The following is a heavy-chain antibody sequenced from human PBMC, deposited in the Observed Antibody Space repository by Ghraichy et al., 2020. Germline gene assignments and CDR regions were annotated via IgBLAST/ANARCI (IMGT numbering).Heavy chain of an antibody. CDR1: GGTFSSYA. Sequence: SVKVSCKASGGTFSSYAISWVRQAPGQGLEWMGRIIPILGIANYAQKFQGRVTITADKSTSTAYMELSSLRSEDTAVYYCARVGRDSSWPYYYYGMDVWGQGTTVTVSS. CDR3: ARVGRDSSWPYYYYGMDV. D-gene: IGHD6-13*01. CDR2: IIPILGIA. J-gene: IGHJ6*02. V-gene: IGHV1-69*04.